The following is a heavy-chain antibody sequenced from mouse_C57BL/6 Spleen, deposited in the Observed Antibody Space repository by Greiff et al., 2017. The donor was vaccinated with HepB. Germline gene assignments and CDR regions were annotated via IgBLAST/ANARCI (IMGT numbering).Heavy chain of an antibody. J-gene: IGHJ4*01. CDR2: IDPSDSYT. CDR3: ARLSYYAMDY. CDR1: GYTFTSYW. V-gene: IGHV1-69*01. Sequence: QVHVKQPGAELVMPGASVKLSCKASGYTFTSYWMHWVKQRPGQGLEWIGEIDPSDSYTNYNQKFKGKSTLTVDKSSSTAYMQLSSLTSEDSAVYYCARLSYYAMDYWGQGTSVTVSS.